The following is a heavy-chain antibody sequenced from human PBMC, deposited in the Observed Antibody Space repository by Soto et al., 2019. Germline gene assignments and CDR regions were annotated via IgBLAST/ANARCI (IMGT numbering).Heavy chain of an antibody. Sequence: GASVKVYCKASGGTFSSYAISWVRQAPGQGLEWMGGIIPIFGTANYAQKFQGRVTITADESTSTAYMELNSLRAEDTAVYYCARPVAPSNYYGMDVWGQGTTVTVSS. CDR3: ARPVAPSNYYGMDV. V-gene: IGHV1-69*13. J-gene: IGHJ6*02. CDR2: IIPIFGTA. CDR1: GGTFSSYA. D-gene: IGHD2-15*01.